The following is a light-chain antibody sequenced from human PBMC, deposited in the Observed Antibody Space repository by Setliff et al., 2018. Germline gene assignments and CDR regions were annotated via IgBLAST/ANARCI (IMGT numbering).Light chain of an antibody. CDR2: RNN. CDR3: AAWDDSLSGHYV. Sequence: KRVTISCSGSSSNIGSNYVYWYQQLPGTAPKLLIYRNNQRPSGVPDRFSGSKSGTSASLAISGLRSEDEADYYCAAWDDSLSGHYVFGTGTKVTVL. V-gene: IGLV1-47*01. J-gene: IGLJ1*01. CDR1: SSNIGSNY.